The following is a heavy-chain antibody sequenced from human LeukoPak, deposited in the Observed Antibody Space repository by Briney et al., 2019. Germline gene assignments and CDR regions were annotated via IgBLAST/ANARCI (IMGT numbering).Heavy chain of an antibody. V-gene: IGHV3-30*18. D-gene: IGHD2-15*01. J-gene: IGHJ4*02. Sequence: GGSLRLSCAASGFTFSSYGMHWVRQAPGKGPEWVAVISYDGSNKYYADSVKGRFTISRDNSKNTLYLQMNSLRAEDTAVYYCAKDLPRYCSGGSCPSGWDWGQGTLVTVSS. CDR2: ISYDGSNK. CDR1: GFTFSSYG. CDR3: AKDLPRYCSGGSCPSGWD.